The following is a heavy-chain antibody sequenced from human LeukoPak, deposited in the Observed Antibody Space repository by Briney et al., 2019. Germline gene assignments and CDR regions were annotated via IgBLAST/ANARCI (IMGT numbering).Heavy chain of an antibody. J-gene: IGHJ6*03. Sequence: GGSLRLSCAASGFTFSSYAMSWVRQAPGKGLEWVSAISGSGGSTYYADSVKGRFTISRDNSKNTLYLQMNSLRAEDTAVYYCAKEESGPPHCSGGSCYADEYYYYMDVWGKGTTVTVSS. CDR1: GFTFSSYA. D-gene: IGHD2-15*01. CDR2: ISGSGGST. V-gene: IGHV3-23*01. CDR3: AKEESGPPHCSGGSCYADEYYYYMDV.